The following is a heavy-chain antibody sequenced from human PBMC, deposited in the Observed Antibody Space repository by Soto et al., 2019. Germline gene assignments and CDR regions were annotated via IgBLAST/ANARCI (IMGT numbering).Heavy chain of an antibody. CDR3: AKDYNDPGFSYFDD. J-gene: IGHJ4*02. V-gene: IGHV3-23*01. CDR2: ISGSGGSA. CDR1: GFTFSSYA. Sequence: GGSLRLSCAASGFTFSSYAMSWVRQAPGKGLEWVSAISGSGGSAYYADSVKGRFTISRDNSKNTLYLQMNSLRAEDTAVYYCAKDYNDPGFSYFDDWGQGSLVTVSS. D-gene: IGHD3-3*01.